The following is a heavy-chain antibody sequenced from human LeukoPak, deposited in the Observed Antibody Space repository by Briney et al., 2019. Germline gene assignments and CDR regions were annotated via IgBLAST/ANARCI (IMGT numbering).Heavy chain of an antibody. D-gene: IGHD7-27*01. V-gene: IGHV1-8*01. Sequence: ASVKVSCKASGYTFTSYDINWVRQATGQGLEWMGWMNPNSGNTGYAQKFQGRVTMTRNTSISTAYMELSSLRSEDTDVYYCARGWGPPHYYYYGMDVWGQGNTVTVSS. J-gene: IGHJ6*02. CDR1: GYTFTSYD. CDR2: MNPNSGNT. CDR3: ARGWGPPHYYYYGMDV.